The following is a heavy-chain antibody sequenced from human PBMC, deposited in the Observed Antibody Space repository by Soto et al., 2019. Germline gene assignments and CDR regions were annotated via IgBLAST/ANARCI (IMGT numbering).Heavy chain of an antibody. Sequence: QVQLQESGPGLVKTSETLSLTCTVSGGSVSSGPYHWNWVRQPPGKGLEWIGHISYSGTANYNPSLRGRVIMATDTSMNQFCLRLTSVTAADTAVYYCIRSHAAYWGQGALVTVSP. CDR2: ISYSGTA. CDR1: GGSVSSGPYH. J-gene: IGHJ4*02. V-gene: IGHV4-61*01. CDR3: IRSHAAY. D-gene: IGHD2-15*01.